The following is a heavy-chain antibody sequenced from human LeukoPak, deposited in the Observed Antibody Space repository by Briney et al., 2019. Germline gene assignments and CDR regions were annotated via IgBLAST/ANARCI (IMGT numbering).Heavy chain of an antibody. CDR1: GFTFNSYA. CDR2: IYSGGST. J-gene: IGHJ6*03. CDR3: AKDQVYSGWYLNYYYYMDV. Sequence: GGSLRLSCAASGFTFNSYALHWVRQAPGKGLEWVSVIYSGGSTYYADSVKGRFTISRDNSKNTLYLQMNSLRAEDTAVYCCAKDQVYSGWYLNYYYYMDVWGKGTTVTISS. V-gene: IGHV3-66*01. D-gene: IGHD6-19*01.